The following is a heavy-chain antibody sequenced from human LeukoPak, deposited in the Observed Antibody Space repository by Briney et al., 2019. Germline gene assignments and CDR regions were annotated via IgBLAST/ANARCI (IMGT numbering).Heavy chain of an antibody. D-gene: IGHD3-3*01. V-gene: IGHV4-34*01. J-gene: IGHJ4*02. CDR3: AIAHYDFWSGYYSPFDY. CDR1: GGSFSGYY. CDR2: INHSGST. Sequence: PSETLSLTCAVYGGSFSGYYWSWLRQPPGKGLEWIGEINHSGSTNYNPSLKSRVTISVDTSKNQFSLRLSSVTAADTAVYYCAIAHYDFWSGYYSPFDYWGQGTLVTVSS.